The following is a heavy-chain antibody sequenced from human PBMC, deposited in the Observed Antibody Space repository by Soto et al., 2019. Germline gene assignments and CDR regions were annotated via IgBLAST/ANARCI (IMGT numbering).Heavy chain of an antibody. V-gene: IGHV3-15*07. J-gene: IGHJ4*02. CDR3: NIAPQWLVRKFDY. D-gene: IGHD6-19*01. CDR2: IKSKSDGGTT. CDR1: GFTFSNAW. Sequence: EVQLVESGGGLVKPGGSLRLSCAGSGFTFSNAWMNWVRQAPGKGLEWVGRIKSKSDGGTTDYAAPVKGRFTISRDDSKNTLYLQMISLETEDTAVYYCNIAPQWLVRKFDYWGQGTLVTVSS.